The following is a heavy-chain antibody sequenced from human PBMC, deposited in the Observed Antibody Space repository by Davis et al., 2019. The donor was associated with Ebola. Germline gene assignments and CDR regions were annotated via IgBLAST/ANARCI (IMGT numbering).Heavy chain of an antibody. Sequence: SVKVSCKASGGTFSSYAISWVRQAPGQGLEWMGGIIPIFGTANYAQKFQGRVTITRDTSASTAYMELSSLRSEDTAVYYCARDSDYGDYYFDYWGQGTLVTVSS. CDR3: ARDSDYGDYYFDY. CDR1: GGTFSSYA. V-gene: IGHV1-69*05. J-gene: IGHJ4*02. CDR2: IIPIFGTA. D-gene: IGHD4-17*01.